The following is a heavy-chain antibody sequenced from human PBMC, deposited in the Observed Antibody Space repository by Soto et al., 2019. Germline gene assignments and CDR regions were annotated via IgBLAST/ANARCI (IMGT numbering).Heavy chain of an antibody. CDR2: FDPEDGET. CDR1: GYTLTELS. V-gene: IGHV1-24*01. J-gene: IGHJ4*02. Sequence: ASVKVSCKVSGYTLTELSMHWVRQAPGKGLEWMGGFDPEDGETIYAQKFQGRVTMTEATSTDTASMELSSLRSEDTAVYYCATGLEYSSSFDYWGQGTLVTVSS. CDR3: ATGLEYSSSFDY. D-gene: IGHD6-6*01.